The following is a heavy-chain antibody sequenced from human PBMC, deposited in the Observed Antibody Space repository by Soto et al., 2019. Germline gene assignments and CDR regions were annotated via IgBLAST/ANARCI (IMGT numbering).Heavy chain of an antibody. V-gene: IGHV4-39*01. CDR3: ARPFRYCSGGSCYGWFDP. CDR2: IYYSGST. Sequence: QLQLQESGPGLVKPSETLSLTCTVSGGSISSSSYYWGWIRQPPGKGLEWIGSIYYSGSTYYNPSLKSRVNISVDTSKNQFSLKLSSVTAADTAVYYCARPFRYCSGGSCYGWFDPWGQGTLVTVSS. J-gene: IGHJ5*02. CDR1: GGSISSSSYY. D-gene: IGHD2-15*01.